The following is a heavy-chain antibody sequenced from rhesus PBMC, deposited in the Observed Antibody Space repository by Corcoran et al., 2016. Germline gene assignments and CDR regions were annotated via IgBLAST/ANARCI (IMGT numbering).Heavy chain of an antibody. D-gene: IGHD6-13*01. Sequence: QVKLQQWGEGLVKPSETLSLTCAVYGGSISGYYYWSWIRQAPGKGLEWMGNIDGNTASTHYTPSLKNRVTISKDTSKNQFSLKLSSVTAADTAVYYCAREGGYSSWSGPYWYFDLWGPGTPITISS. CDR2: IDGNTAST. V-gene: IGHV4-73*01. CDR1: GGSISGYYY. J-gene: IGHJ2*01. CDR3: AREGGYSSWSGPYWYFDL.